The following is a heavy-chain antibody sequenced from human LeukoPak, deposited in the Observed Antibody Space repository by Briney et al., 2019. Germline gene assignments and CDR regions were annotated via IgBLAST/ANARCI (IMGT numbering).Heavy chain of an antibody. CDR1: GGSISSYY. CDR3: ARTPLGYCSSTSCYTPYYYYYMDV. V-gene: IGHV4-59*08. J-gene: IGHJ6*03. CDR2: IYYSGST. Sequence: SETLSLTCTVSGGSISSYYWSWIRQPPGKGLEWIGYIYYSGSTNYNPSLKSRVTISVDTSKNQFSLKLSSVTAADTAVYYCARTPLGYCSSTSCYTPYYYYYMDVWGKGTTVTVSS. D-gene: IGHD2-2*02.